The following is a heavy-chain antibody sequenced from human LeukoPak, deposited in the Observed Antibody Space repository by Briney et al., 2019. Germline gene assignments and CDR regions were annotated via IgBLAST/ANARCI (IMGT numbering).Heavy chain of an antibody. Sequence: GGSLRLSCSASGFTFSSYAMHWVRQAPGKGLEYVSAISSNGGSTYYADSVKGRFTISRDNSKNTLYLQMSSLRAGDTAVYYCVKDMVRGVIIPNYGMDVWGQGTTVTVSS. V-gene: IGHV3-64D*06. D-gene: IGHD3-10*01. J-gene: IGHJ6*02. CDR2: ISSNGGST. CDR1: GFTFSSYA. CDR3: VKDMVRGVIIPNYGMDV.